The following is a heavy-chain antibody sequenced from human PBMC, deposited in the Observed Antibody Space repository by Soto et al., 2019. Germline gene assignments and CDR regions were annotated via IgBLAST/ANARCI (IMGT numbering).Heavy chain of an antibody. CDR2: INHSGRV. V-gene: IGHV4-34*01. CDR3: STRAYDTNASYPLHP. J-gene: IGHJ5*02. CDR1: GGSFSGHS. D-gene: IGHD3-22*01. Sequence: SETLSLTCAVYGGSFSGHSWTWIRQSPGKGLEWIGNINHSGRVNYSPSLKSRVTISLDTSKNQFSLTLSAVTAADTAMYYCSTRAYDTNASYPLHPWGQGTLVTV.